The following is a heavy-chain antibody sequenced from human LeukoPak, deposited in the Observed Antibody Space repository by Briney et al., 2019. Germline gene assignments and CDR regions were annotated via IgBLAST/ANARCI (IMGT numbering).Heavy chain of an antibody. V-gene: IGHV3-74*01. CDR2: ITSDGRGT. J-gene: IGHJ5*02. Sequence: GGSLRLSCAASGFPLSSDAMNWVRQAPGEGPVWVSRITSDGRGTNYADSVKGRFTISRDNAKNTAYLQMNSLRPEDTAVYYCARANPGDLTPWGQGTLVIVSS. D-gene: IGHD3-16*01. CDR1: GFPLSSDA. CDR3: ARANPGDLTP.